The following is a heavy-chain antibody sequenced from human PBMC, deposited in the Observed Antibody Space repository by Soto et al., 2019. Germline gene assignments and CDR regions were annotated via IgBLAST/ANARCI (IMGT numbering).Heavy chain of an antibody. CDR3: ARKPRLVAAEFDY. V-gene: IGHV4-28*01. CDR2: IHYGGST. CDR1: DYSIRSDSNL. D-gene: IGHD2-15*01. Sequence: QVQLQESGPRLVKPSDTLSLTCAVSDYSIRSDSNLWGWIRQPPGKGLEWIGYIHYGGSTYYNPSLKSRVTMSVDTPKNQFSLKLRSVTAVDTAVYYCARKPRLVAAEFDYWGQGVLVTVSS. J-gene: IGHJ4*02.